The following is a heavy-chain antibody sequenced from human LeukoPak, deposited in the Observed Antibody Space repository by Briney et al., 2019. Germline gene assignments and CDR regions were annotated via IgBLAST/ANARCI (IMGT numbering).Heavy chain of an antibody. V-gene: IGHV4-34*01. J-gene: IGHJ4*02. CDR2: IHNSGTT. CDR3: ARRYYYNLGSFPFDF. Sequence: SETLSLTCAVSGGPFSGYFWSWIRHSSGKGLEWIGEIHNSGTTNYNPSLNSRVTISEDTSKNQFYLNLSSVIAADTAVYYCARRYYYNLGSFPFDFWGQGTLVTVSS. D-gene: IGHD3-10*01. CDR1: GGPFSGYF.